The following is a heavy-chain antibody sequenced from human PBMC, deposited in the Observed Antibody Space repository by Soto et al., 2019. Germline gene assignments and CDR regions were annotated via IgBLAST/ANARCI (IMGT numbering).Heavy chain of an antibody. Sequence: PGGSLRPSCAASGFSFRSFDMHWVRQAPGKGLEYVSAISNTGTSTYYANSVKDRFTISRDNSQNTLYLQMGSLRAEDMAVYYCARKSVIDYYFDYWGQGTLVTVSS. CDR3: ARKSVIDYYFDY. J-gene: IGHJ4*02. CDR1: GFSFRSFD. CDR2: ISNTGTST. V-gene: IGHV3-64*01.